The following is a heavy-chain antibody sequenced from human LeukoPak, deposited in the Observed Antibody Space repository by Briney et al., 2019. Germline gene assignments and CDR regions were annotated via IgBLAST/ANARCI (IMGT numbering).Heavy chain of an antibody. Sequence: GGSLRLSCAASGFTFSSFAMSWVPQAPGKGLEWVSVIYSGGSTYYADSVKGRFTISRDNSKNTLYLQMNSLRAEDTAVYYCAREGIYSSGWYGNFDYWGQGTLVTVSS. V-gene: IGHV3-66*01. CDR1: GFTFSSFA. CDR3: AREGIYSSGWYGNFDY. CDR2: IYSGGST. J-gene: IGHJ4*02. D-gene: IGHD6-19*01.